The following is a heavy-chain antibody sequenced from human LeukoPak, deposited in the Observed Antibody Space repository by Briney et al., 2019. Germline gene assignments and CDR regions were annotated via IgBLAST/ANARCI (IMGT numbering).Heavy chain of an antibody. CDR3: ARDLGYGDYV. Sequence: PGGSLRPSCAAPGFPFSSYRMNWVRQAPGKGLEWVSSISSSSSYIYYADSVKGRFTISRDNAKNSLYLQMNSLRAEDTAVYYCARDLGYGDYVWGQGTLVTVSS. CDR1: GFPFSSYR. CDR2: ISSSSSYI. D-gene: IGHD4-17*01. V-gene: IGHV3-21*01. J-gene: IGHJ4*02.